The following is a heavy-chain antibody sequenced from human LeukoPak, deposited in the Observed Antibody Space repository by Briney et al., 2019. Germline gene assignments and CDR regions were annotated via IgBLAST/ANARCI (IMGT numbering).Heavy chain of an antibody. V-gene: IGHV6-1*01. CDR1: GDSVSNNIAT. CDR3: ARDLTMVRGVIIGLGFDP. J-gene: IGHJ5*02. CDR2: TYYRSRWGN. Sequence: SQTLSLTCAISGDSVSNNIATWNWVRQSPSRGLEWLGRTYYRSRWGNDYAISVKSRITINPDTSRNQFSLQLNSVTPEDTAVYYCARDLTMVRGVIIGLGFDPWGQGTLVTVSS. D-gene: IGHD3-10*01.